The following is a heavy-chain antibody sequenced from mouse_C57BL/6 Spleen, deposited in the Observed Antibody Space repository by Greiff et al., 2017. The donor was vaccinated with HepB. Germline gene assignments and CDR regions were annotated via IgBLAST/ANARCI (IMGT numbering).Heavy chain of an antibody. CDR2: ISYDGSN. J-gene: IGHJ4*01. CDR3: AREDGSSPWAMDY. CDR1: GYSITSGYY. D-gene: IGHD1-1*01. Sequence: EVKLEESGPGLVKPSQSLSLTCSVTGYSITSGYYWNWIRQFPGNKLEWMGYISYDGSNNYNPSLKNRISITRDTSKNQFFLKLNSVTTEDTATYYCAREDGSSPWAMDYWGQGTSVTVSS. V-gene: IGHV3-6*01.